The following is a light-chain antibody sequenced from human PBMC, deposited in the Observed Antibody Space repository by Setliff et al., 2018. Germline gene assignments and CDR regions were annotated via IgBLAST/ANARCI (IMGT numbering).Light chain of an antibody. Sequence: DIQMTQSPSSLSASVGDRVTMTCRASQFISFYLNWYQQKPGQAPKLLIHSASSLQSDVPSRFSGSGSGTDFTLTISSLQPEDFATYYCEQSYSTLPAVGQGTRLEIK. CDR1: QFISFY. CDR2: SAS. J-gene: IGKJ5*01. V-gene: IGKV1-39*01. CDR3: EQSYSTLPA.